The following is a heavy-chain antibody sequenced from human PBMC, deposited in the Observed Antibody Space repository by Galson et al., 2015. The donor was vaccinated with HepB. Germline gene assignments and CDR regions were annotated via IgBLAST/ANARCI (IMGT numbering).Heavy chain of an antibody. V-gene: IGHV1-69*06. CDR2: IIPIFNAP. CDR3: ARGSGPSDSWWD. CDR1: GGTFSSYA. Sequence: SVKVSCKASGGTFSSYAINWVRQAPGHGLEWMGRIIPIFNAPNYAQNFQGRVTITADRATNTAYMELSRLTLEDTAIYYCARGSGPSDSWWDWGQGTLVSVTS. J-gene: IGHJ4*02. D-gene: IGHD6-13*01.